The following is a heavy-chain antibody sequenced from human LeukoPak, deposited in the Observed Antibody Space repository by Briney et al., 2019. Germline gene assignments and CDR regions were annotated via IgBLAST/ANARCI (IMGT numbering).Heavy chain of an antibody. J-gene: IGHJ4*02. CDR3: ARDPSNTSGYYVYHDY. V-gene: IGHV1-18*04. CDR2: ISCYNGDT. D-gene: IGHD6-19*01. Sequence: ASVKVSCKASGYTFTGYYIHWVRQAPGQGLEWMGWISCYNGDTRYAQKFQGRVTMTKDTSTSTVHMELRSLRSDDTAVYYCARDPSNTSGYYVYHDYWGQGALVTVSS. CDR1: GYTFTGYY.